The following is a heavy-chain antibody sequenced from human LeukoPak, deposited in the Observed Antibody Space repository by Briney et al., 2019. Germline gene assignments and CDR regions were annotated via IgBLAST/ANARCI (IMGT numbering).Heavy chain of an antibody. J-gene: IGHJ5*02. D-gene: IGHD6-13*01. V-gene: IGHV4-4*07. CDR3: ARVVSSWYHCWFDP. Sequence: SETLSLTCTVSGGSISSYYWNWIRQPSGKGLEWIGRIYTSGSTNYNPSLKSRVTMSVDTSKNQFSLKLSSVTAADTAVYYCARVVSSWYHCWFDPWGQGTLVTVSS. CDR1: GGSISSYY. CDR2: IYTSGST.